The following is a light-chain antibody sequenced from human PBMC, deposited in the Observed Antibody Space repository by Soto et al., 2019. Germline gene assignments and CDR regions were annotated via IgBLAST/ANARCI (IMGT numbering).Light chain of an antibody. V-gene: IGKV1-5*03. Sequence: DIQMTQSPSTLSASVGDRVTITCRASESSSGWLAWYQQKPGKPSKLVIFKASTLESGVPSRFSGSGSGTEFTLSISSLQPDDFATYYCQQYNSYPRTFGQGTKVEIK. CDR1: ESSSGW. J-gene: IGKJ1*01. CDR3: QQYNSYPRT. CDR2: KAS.